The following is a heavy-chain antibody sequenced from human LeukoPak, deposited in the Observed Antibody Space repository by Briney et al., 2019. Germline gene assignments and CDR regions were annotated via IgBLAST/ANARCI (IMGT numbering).Heavy chain of an antibody. D-gene: IGHD4-17*01. CDR1: GYTFTSYY. Sequence: ASVKVSCKASGYTFTSYYMHWVRQAPGQGLEWMGIINPSGGGTSYAQKFQGRVTMTRDTSTSTVYMELSSLRSEDTAVYYCARDLYGDYFDYWGQGTLVTVSS. CDR2: INPSGGGT. J-gene: IGHJ4*02. V-gene: IGHV1-46*01. CDR3: ARDLYGDYFDY.